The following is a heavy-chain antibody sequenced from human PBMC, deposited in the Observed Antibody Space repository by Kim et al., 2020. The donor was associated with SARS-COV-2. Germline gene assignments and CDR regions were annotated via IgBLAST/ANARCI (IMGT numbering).Heavy chain of an antibody. J-gene: IGHJ4*02. D-gene: IGHD6-19*01. V-gene: IGHV3-23*01. CDR3: AKTIAVAGTVRDRYFDY. CDR1: GFTFSSYA. Sequence: GGSLRLSCAASGFTFSSYAMSWVRQAPGKGLEWVSAISGSGGSTYYADSVKGRFTISRDNSKNTLYLQMNSLRAEDTAVYYCAKTIAVAGTVRDRYFDYWGQGTLVTVSS. CDR2: ISGSGGST.